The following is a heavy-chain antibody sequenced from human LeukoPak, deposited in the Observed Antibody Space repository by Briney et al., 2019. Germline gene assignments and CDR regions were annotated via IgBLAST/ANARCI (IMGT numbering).Heavy chain of an antibody. CDR1: GYSISSGYY. V-gene: IGHV4-38-2*02. Sequence: SETLSLTCTVSGYSISSGYYWGWIRQPPGKGLEWIGSIYHSGSTYYNPSLKSRVTISVDTSKNQFSLKLRSVTAADTAVYYCARRVGRWFGERAYYYNYMDVWGKGTTVTISS. D-gene: IGHD3-10*01. CDR3: ARRVGRWFGERAYYYNYMDV. CDR2: IYHSGST. J-gene: IGHJ6*03.